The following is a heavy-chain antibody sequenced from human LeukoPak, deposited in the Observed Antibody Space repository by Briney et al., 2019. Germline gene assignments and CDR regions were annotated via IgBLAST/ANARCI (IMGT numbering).Heavy chain of an antibody. V-gene: IGHV3-66*01. D-gene: IGHD5-12*01. J-gene: IGHJ5*02. CDR1: GFTVSSNY. Sequence: PGGSLRLSCAASGFTVSSNYMSWVRQAPGKGLEWVSVIYSGGSTYYADSVEGRFTISRDNSKNTLYLQMNSLRAEDTAVYYCARTITLNWFDPWGQGTLVTVSS. CDR2: IYSGGST. CDR3: ARTITLNWFDP.